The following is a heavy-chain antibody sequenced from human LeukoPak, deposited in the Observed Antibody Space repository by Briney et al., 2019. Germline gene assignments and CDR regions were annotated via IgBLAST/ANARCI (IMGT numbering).Heavy chain of an antibody. V-gene: IGHV4-59*12. D-gene: IGHD6-19*01. Sequence: SETLSLTCIVSGGSISGYYWSWIRQPPGKGLEWIGYIYYSGNTNYNPSLKSRVTISVDTSKNQFSLKLSSVTAADTAVYYCASRAVAGTSPDFDYWGQGTLVTVSS. CDR2: IYYSGNT. CDR3: ASRAVAGTSPDFDY. CDR1: GGSISGYY. J-gene: IGHJ4*02.